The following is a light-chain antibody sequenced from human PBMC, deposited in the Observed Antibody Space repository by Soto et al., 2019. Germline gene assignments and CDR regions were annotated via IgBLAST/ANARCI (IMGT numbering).Light chain of an antibody. CDR1: QTISSS. V-gene: IGKV1-39*01. CDR2: TAS. CDR3: QQSYSTPHT. Sequence: DIQMTQSPSSLSASVGDRVTITCRASQTISSSLNWYQQKPGKAPKLLIYTASSLQGGVPSRFSGNGSGTDFTLTISSLQPEDFATYYCQQSYSTPHTFGGGTKVEIK. J-gene: IGKJ4*01.